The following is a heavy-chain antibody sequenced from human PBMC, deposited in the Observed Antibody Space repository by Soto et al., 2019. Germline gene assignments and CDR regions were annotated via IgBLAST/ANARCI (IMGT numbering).Heavy chain of an antibody. D-gene: IGHD6-13*01. Sequence: QVQLVQSGAEVKKPGSSVKVSCKASGGTFSSYAISWVRQAPGQGLEWMGGIIPIFGSANYAQKFQGRVTITADESTSTAYMELSSLRSEDTAVYYCARVDHSTGYSSSGIDYWGQGTLVTVSS. CDR3: ARVDHSTGYSSSGIDY. CDR1: GGTFSSYA. V-gene: IGHV1-69*01. J-gene: IGHJ4*02. CDR2: IIPIFGSA.